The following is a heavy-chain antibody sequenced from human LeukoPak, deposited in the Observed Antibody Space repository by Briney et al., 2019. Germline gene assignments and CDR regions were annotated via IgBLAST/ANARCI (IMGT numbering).Heavy chain of an antibody. CDR2: IHLNRGDT. V-gene: IGHV1-2*02. J-gene: IGHJ5*02. CDR1: GYTFSDNY. D-gene: IGHD1-26*01. Sequence: GASVKVSCKSFGYTFSDNYIQWVRQAPGQGLEWMGWIHLNRGDTNYGQKFQGRVTMTRDTSISTAYLELSRLTYDDTAVYYCARETSESFETWGQGTLVTVSS. CDR3: ARETSESFET.